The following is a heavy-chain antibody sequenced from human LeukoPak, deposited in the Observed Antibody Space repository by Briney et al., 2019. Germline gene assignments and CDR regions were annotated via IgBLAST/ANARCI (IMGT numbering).Heavy chain of an antibody. V-gene: IGHV4-34*01. J-gene: IGHJ5*02. CDR3: ARGGHASNTYYDILTGPKNIFDP. Sequence: PSETLSLTCAVYGGSFSGYYWSWIRQPPGKGLEWIGEINHSGSTNYNPSLKSRVTISVDTSKNQFSPKLSSVTAADTAVYYCARGGHASNTYYDILTGPKNIFDPWGQGTLVTVSS. CDR2: INHSGST. D-gene: IGHD3-9*01. CDR1: GGSFSGYY.